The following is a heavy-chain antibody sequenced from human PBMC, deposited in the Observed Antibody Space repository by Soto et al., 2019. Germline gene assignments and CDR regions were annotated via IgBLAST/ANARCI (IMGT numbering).Heavy chain of an antibody. J-gene: IGHJ5*02. CDR1: GGSFSGYY. CDR3: ARSSWYYWFDP. Sequence: SETLSLTCAVYGGSFSGYYWSWIRQPPGKGLEWIGEINHSGSTNYNPSLKSRVTISVDTSKNQFSLKLSSVTAADTAVYYCARSSWYYWFDPWGQGTLVTVSS. V-gene: IGHV4-34*01. CDR2: INHSGST. D-gene: IGHD6-13*01.